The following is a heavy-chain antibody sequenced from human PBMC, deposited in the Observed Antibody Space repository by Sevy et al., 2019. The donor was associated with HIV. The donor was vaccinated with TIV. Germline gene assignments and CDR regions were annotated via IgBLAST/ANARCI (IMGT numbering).Heavy chain of an antibody. V-gene: IGHV3-21*01. J-gene: IGHJ4*02. CDR3: AREWKEYSSGPFDC. D-gene: IGHD6-19*01. Sequence: GGSLRLSCAASGFTFSSYSMNWVRQAPGKGLEWVSSISSSSSYIYYADSVKGRFTISRDNAKNSLYLQMNSLRAEDTAVYYCAREWKEYSSGPFDCWGQGTLVTVSS. CDR1: GFTFSSYS. CDR2: ISSSSSYI.